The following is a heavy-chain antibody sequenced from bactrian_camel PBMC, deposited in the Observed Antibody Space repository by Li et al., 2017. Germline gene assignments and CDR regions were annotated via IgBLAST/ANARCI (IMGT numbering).Heavy chain of an antibody. CDR2: IGGSGGT. D-gene: IGHD2*01. CDR1: VVKYSRGC. CDR3: AAAQGQWWVPLHEGSFGY. V-gene: IGHV3S56*01. Sequence: HVQLVESGGEQVQAGGSLRLSCESSVVKYSRGCMAWFRQAPGKEREGVAAIGGSGGTRYADSVKGRLTISKDSAKNTVYLLMNGLKPEDSAMYYCAAAQGQWWVPLHEGSFGYWGQGTQVTVS. J-gene: IGHJ6*01.